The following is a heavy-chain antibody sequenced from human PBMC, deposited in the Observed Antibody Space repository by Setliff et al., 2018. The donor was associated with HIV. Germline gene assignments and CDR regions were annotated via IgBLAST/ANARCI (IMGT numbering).Heavy chain of an antibody. CDR1: GYMILGYK. CDR2: ISPDNGVA. V-gene: IGHV1-2*06. Sequence: GASVKVSCKASGYMILGYKMNWVRQAPGQGLEWIGRISPDNGVAEYAPKFQGRVRMTLDTSISTAYLEIPRLTSGDAAVYYCARPRVFDSLDVWGQGTRVTV. J-gene: IGHJ3*01. CDR3: ARPRVFDSLDV.